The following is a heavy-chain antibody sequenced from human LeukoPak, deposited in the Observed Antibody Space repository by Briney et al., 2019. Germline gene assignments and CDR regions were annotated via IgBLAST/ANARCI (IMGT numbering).Heavy chain of an antibody. CDR2: VRQDGSET. J-gene: IGHJ6*04. V-gene: IGHV3-7*01. CDR1: GFTFSTFW. Sequence: PGGSLRLSCAASGFTFSTFWMSWVRQAPGKGLEWVANVRQDGSETYYVDSVKGRFFISRDNAKNSLYLQMNSLRAEDTAVYYCAELGITMIGGVWGKGTTVTISS. D-gene: IGHD3-10*02. CDR3: AELGITMIGGV.